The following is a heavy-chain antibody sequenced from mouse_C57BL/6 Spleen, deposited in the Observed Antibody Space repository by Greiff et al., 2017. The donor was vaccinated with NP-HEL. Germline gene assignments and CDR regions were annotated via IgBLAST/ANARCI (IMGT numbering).Heavy chain of an antibody. CDR3: ARSTNTGYFDY. J-gene: IGHJ2*01. CDR1: GYAFSSYW. V-gene: IGHV1-80*01. CDR2: IYPGDGDT. D-gene: IGHD1-1*01. Sequence: VQLQQSGAELVKPGASVKISCKASGYAFSSYWMNWVKQRPGKGLEWIGQIYPGDGDTNYNGKFKGKATLTADKSSSTAYMQLSSLTSEDSAVYFCARSTNTGYFDYWGQGTTLTVSS.